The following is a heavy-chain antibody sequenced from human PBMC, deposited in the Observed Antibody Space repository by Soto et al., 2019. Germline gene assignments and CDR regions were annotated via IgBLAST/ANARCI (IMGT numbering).Heavy chain of an antibody. CDR1: GFSLSTSGVG. Sequence: QITLKESGPTLVKPTQTLTLTCTFSGFSLSTSGVGVGWIRQPPGKALEWLALIYWDDDKRYSPSLKSRLTITKDTSKNQVVLTMTNMDPVDTATYYCAHRHVLLWFGEPHNWFDPWGQGTLVTVSS. V-gene: IGHV2-5*02. CDR2: IYWDDDK. D-gene: IGHD3-10*01. CDR3: AHRHVLLWFGEPHNWFDP. J-gene: IGHJ5*02.